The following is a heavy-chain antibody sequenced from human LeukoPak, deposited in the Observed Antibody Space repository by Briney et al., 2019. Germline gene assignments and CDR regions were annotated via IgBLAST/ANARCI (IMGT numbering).Heavy chain of an antibody. CDR1: GFSLSTSGMC. V-gene: IGHV2-70*01. D-gene: IGHD3-10*01. J-gene: IGHJ4*02. CDR2: IDWDDNK. Sequence: SGPTLVQPTQTLTLTCTFSGFSLSTSGMCVSWIRQPPGKALEWLALIDWDDNKYYNTFLKTRLTISKDTSKNRVVLTMTNMDPVDTGTYYCARILRRYRLCGSGTDNFDYWGQGTLVTVSS. CDR3: ARILRRYRLCGSGTDNFDY.